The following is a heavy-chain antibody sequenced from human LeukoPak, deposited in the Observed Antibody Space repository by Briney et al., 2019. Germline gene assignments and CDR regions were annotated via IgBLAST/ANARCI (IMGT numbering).Heavy chain of an antibody. J-gene: IGHJ4*02. Sequence: PGGSLRLSCSASGFTFNTYAMHWVRQAPGKGLEYVSAINNDGSNTFYANSVKGRFTISRDNSKNTVYLQLGSLSAEDTAVYYCARRDWDLSYYDYWGREPWSPSPQ. CDR2: INNDGSNT. V-gene: IGHV3-64*01. CDR3: ARRDWDLSYYDY. D-gene: IGHD3/OR15-3a*01. CDR1: GFTFNTYA.